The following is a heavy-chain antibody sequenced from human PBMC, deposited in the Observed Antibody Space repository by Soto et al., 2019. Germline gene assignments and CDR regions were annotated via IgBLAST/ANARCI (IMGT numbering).Heavy chain of an antibody. CDR2: ISYDGSNK. CDR3: ARDGVLLWFGEPPEYYFDY. V-gene: IGHV3-30-3*01. D-gene: IGHD3-10*01. CDR1: GFTFSSYA. Sequence: GGSLRLSCAASGFTFSSYAMHWVRQAPGKGLEWVAVISYDGSNKYYADSVKGRFTISRDNSKNTLYLQMNSLRAEDTAVYYCARDGVLLWFGEPPEYYFDYWGQGTLVTVSS. J-gene: IGHJ4*02.